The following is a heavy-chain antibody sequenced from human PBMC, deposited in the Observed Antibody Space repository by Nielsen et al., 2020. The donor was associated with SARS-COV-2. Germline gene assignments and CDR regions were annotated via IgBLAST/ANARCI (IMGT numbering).Heavy chain of an antibody. D-gene: IGHD4-23*01. J-gene: IGHJ6*02. CDR3: ARSGGDSNYYYYYGMDV. CDR1: GGSISSGGYY. V-gene: IGHV4-31*03. Sequence: SETLSLTCTVSGGSISSGGYYWSWIRQHPGKGLEWIGYIYYSRSTYYNPSLKSRVTISVDTSKNQFSLKLSSVTAADTAVYYCARSGGDSNYYYYYGMDVWGQGTTVTVSS. CDR2: IYYSRST.